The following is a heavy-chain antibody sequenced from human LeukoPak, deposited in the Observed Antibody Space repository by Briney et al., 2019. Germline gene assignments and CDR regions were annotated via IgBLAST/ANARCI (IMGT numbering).Heavy chain of an antibody. CDR3: AAGVTGGFDY. V-gene: IGHV3-48*03. D-gene: IGHD2-21*02. Sequence: GGSLRLSCAASGFTFSSHEMNWVRQAPGKGLEWVSYISSSGSTIYYADSVKGRFTISRDNAKNSLYLQMNSLRAEDTAVYYCAAGVTGGFDYWGQGTLVTVSS. J-gene: IGHJ4*02. CDR1: GFTFSSHE. CDR2: ISSSGSTI.